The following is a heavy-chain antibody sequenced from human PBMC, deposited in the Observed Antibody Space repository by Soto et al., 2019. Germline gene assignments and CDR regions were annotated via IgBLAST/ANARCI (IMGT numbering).Heavy chain of an antibody. CDR1: GFTFSSYW. Sequence: VGSLRLSGAASGFTFSSYWMHWVRQARGKGLVWVSRINSDGSSTSYADSVKGRFTISRDNAKNTLYLQTNSLRAEDTAAYYCARDIVATIHYYGMDVWGQGTTVTVSS. J-gene: IGHJ6*02. V-gene: IGHV3-74*01. CDR3: ARDIVATIHYYGMDV. D-gene: IGHD5-12*01. CDR2: INSDGSST.